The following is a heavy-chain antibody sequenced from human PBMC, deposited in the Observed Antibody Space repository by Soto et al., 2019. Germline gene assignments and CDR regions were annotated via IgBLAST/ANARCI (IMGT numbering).Heavy chain of an antibody. J-gene: IGHJ4*02. CDR3: ARVPVVAGTLYYFDY. Sequence: QVQLVQSGAEVKKPGSSVKVSCKASGGTFSSYAISWVRQAPGQGLEWMGGIIPIFGTANYAQKFQGRVTITADESTSKAYMEMSRLRSEDTAVYYCARVPVVAGTLYYFDYWGQGTLVTVSS. V-gene: IGHV1-69*12. CDR2: IIPIFGTA. D-gene: IGHD6-19*01. CDR1: GGTFSSYA.